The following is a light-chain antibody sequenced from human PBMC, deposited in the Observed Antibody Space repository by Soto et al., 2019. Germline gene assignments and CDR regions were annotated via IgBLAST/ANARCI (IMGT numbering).Light chain of an antibody. CDR3: CSYAGSSTYV. Sequence: QSALTQPASVSGSPGQSITISCTGTGSEVGYYNLVSWYQHHPGKAPKLIIYEVNKRPSGVSNRFSGSKSGNTASLTISGLQAEDEADYHCCSYAGSSTYVFGTGTKVTVL. J-gene: IGLJ1*01. CDR2: EVN. CDR1: GSEVGYYNL. V-gene: IGLV2-23*02.